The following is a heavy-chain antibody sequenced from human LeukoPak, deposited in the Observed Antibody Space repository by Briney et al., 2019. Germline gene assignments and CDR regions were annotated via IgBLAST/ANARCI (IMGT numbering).Heavy chain of an antibody. Sequence: GASVQVSCKASGYTFTSYAMNWVRQAPGQGLEWMGWINTNTGNPTYAQGFTGRFVFSLDTSVSTAYLQISSLKAEDTAVYYCASEAVREGATDFDYWGQGTLVTVSS. CDR1: GYTFTSYA. CDR3: ASEAVREGATDFDY. CDR2: INTNTGNP. J-gene: IGHJ4*02. D-gene: IGHD1-26*01. V-gene: IGHV7-4-1*02.